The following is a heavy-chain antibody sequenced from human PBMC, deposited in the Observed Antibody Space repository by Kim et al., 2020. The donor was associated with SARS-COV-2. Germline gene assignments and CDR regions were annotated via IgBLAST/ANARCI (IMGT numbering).Heavy chain of an antibody. V-gene: IGHV3-9*01. Sequence: GGSLRLSCAASGFTFDDYAMHWVRQAPGKGLEWVSGISWNSGSIGYADSVKGRFTISRDNAKNSLYLQMNSLRAEDTAVYYCAKDRRDGYNWGVYFDYWGQGTLVTVSS. CDR3: AKDRRDGYNWGVYFDY. D-gene: IGHD5-12*01. J-gene: IGHJ4*02. CDR1: GFTFDDYA. CDR2: ISWNSGSI.